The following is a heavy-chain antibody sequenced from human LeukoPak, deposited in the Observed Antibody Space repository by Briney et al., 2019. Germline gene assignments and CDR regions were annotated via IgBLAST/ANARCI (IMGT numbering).Heavy chain of an antibody. CDR1: GYTFTSYY. J-gene: IGHJ4*02. V-gene: IGHV1-46*01. D-gene: IGHD2-2*02. CDR3: ARGATPEKDIVVVPAAIGDYFDY. Sequence: ASVKVSCKACGYTFTSYYMHWVRQAPGQGLEWMGIINPSGGSTSYAQKFQGRVTMTRDTSTSTVYMELSSLRSEDTAVYYCARGATPEKDIVVVPAAIGDYFDYWGQGTLVTVSS. CDR2: INPSGGST.